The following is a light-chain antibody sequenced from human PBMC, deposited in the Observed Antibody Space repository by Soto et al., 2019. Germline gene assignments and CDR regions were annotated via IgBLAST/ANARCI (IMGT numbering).Light chain of an antibody. CDR3: SSYTASNILEV. CDR2: EVT. V-gene: IGLV2-14*01. J-gene: IGLJ1*01. Sequence: QSALTQPASVSGSPGQSITISCTGTSSDVGGYNFVSWYQQHPGKAPKLIIYEVTHRPSGVSNRFSVSKSGNTASLTISGLQAEDESYYYCSSYTASNILEVFGTGTKVTVL. CDR1: SSDVGGYNF.